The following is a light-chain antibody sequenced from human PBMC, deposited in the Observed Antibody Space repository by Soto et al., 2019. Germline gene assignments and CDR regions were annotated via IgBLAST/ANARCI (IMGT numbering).Light chain of an antibody. Sequence: EIVMTQSPATLSVSPGERATLSCRASQSVSSNLAWYQHRPGQAPRLLINGASTRATGIPARFSASGTGTDFTLTISDVQPEDFAVYYCHQRQSWPRTFGQGTKVDIK. CDR2: GAS. CDR3: HQRQSWPRT. CDR1: QSVSSN. J-gene: IGKJ1*01. V-gene: IGKV3D-15*01.